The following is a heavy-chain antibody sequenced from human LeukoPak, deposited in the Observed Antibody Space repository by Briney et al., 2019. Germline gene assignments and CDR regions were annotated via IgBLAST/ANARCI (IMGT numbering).Heavy chain of an antibody. J-gene: IGHJ4*02. D-gene: IGHD1-26*01. CDR1: GFTFSSYG. Sequence: PGGSLRLSCAASGFTFSSYGMHWVRQAPGKGLEWVAFIRYDGSNKYYADSVKGRFTISRDNSKNTLFLQMNNLRAEDTAVYYCARVDWEGSGSYYFDYWGEGTLVSVCS. CDR2: IRYDGSNK. CDR3: ARVDWEGSGSYYFDY. V-gene: IGHV3-30*02.